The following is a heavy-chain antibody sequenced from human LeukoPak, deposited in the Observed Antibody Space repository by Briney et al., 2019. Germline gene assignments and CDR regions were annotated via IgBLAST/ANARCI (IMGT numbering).Heavy chain of an antibody. CDR1: GGSISNYY. CDR2: IYKSGNT. CDR3: ARELLNYYDSSGYFENYFDY. V-gene: IGHV4-59*12. D-gene: IGHD3-22*01. Sequence: PSETLSLTCSVSGGSISNYYWSWIRQPPGKGLEWIGYIYKSGNTNYNPSLKSRVTISVDTSKNQFSLKLSSVTAADTAVYYCARELLNYYDSSGYFENYFDYWGQGTLVTVSS. J-gene: IGHJ4*02.